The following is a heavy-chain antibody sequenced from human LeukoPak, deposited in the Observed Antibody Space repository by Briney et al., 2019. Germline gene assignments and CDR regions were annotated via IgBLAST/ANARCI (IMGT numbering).Heavy chain of an antibody. D-gene: IGHD6-6*01. CDR1: GFTFSSYG. J-gene: IGHJ4*02. CDR3: ARVPPGSSSSYY. CDR2: ISSSGSTI. Sequence: GGSLRLSCAASGFTFSSYGMNWVRQAPGKGLEWVSYISSSGSTIYYADSVKGRFTVSRDDAKNSLYLQMNSLRAEDTAVYYCARVPPGSSSSYYWGQGTLVTVSS. V-gene: IGHV3-48*03.